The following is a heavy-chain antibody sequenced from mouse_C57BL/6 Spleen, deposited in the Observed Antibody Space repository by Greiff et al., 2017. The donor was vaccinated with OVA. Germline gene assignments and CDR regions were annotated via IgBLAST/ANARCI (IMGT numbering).Heavy chain of an antibody. CDR2: IWSDGST. CDR3: ARHYYGSSSYAMDY. Sequence: VQLQESGPGLVAPSQSLSITCTVSGFSLTSYGVHWVRQPPGKGLEWLVVIWSDGSTTYNSALKSILSISKDNSKSQVFLKMNSLQTDDTAMYYCARHYYGSSSYAMDYWGQGTSVTVSS. CDR1: GFSLTSYG. D-gene: IGHD1-1*01. V-gene: IGHV2-6-1*01. J-gene: IGHJ4*01.